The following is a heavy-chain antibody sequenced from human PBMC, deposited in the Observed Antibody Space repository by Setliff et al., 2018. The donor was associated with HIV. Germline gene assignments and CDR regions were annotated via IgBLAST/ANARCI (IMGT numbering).Heavy chain of an antibody. Sequence: GGSLRLSCAASGFTFSNYGMHWVRQAPGKGLEWVAVIWYDGSNKYYADSVKGRFTISRDNSKNTVYLQMHSLRAEDTAVYYCARWTFLDYGVSSGDAFDFWGQGTMVTVSS. J-gene: IGHJ3*01. CDR1: GFTFSNYG. D-gene: IGHD4-17*01. CDR3: ARWTFLDYGVSSGDAFDF. V-gene: IGHV3-33*01. CDR2: IWYDGSNK.